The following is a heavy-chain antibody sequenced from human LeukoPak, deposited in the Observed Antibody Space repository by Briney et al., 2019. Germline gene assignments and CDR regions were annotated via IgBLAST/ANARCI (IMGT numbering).Heavy chain of an antibody. CDR1: GGSISSTDYY. V-gene: IGHV4-39*01. CDR3: ARRRGLSILTGYYFDY. Sequence: SETLSLTCTVSGGSISSTDYYWDWIRQPPGKGLEWIGSIYYGGSTYYNPSLKSRVTISVDTSKNQFSLRLSSVTAADTAVYYCARRRGLSILTGYYFDYWGQGTLVNVPS. D-gene: IGHD3-9*01. CDR2: IYYGGST. J-gene: IGHJ4*02.